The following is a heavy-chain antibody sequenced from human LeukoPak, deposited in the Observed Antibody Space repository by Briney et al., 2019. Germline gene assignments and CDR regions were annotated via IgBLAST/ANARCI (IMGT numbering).Heavy chain of an antibody. Sequence: GASVKVSCKASGYTFTSYGISWVRQAPGQGLQWVAWINPYNGDTDSALNLRDRVTMTTDTSTTTAYLELTSLTSDDTAVYYCARGPSGSYPEYFDFWGQGTLVTVSS. V-gene: IGHV1-18*01. CDR3: ARGPSGSYPEYFDF. D-gene: IGHD6-19*01. CDR2: INPYNGDT. J-gene: IGHJ4*02. CDR1: GYTFTSYG.